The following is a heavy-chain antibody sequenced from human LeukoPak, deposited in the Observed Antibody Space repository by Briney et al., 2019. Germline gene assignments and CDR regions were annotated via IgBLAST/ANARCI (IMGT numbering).Heavy chain of an antibody. J-gene: IGHJ4*02. V-gene: IGHV3-33*01. CDR1: GFTFSSHA. CDR3: ARVFSGSGSTGSFDY. Sequence: GRSLRLSCAASGFTFSSHAMHWVRQAPGKGLEWVAFIYFDGSNKKYAESVKGRFTISRDNSKNALYLQVDSLRAEDTAVYYCARVFSGSGSTGSFDYWGQGTLVTVFS. D-gene: IGHD3-3*01. CDR2: IYFDGSNK.